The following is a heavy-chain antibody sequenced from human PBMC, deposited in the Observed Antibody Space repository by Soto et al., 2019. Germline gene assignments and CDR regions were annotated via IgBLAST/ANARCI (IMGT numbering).Heavy chain of an antibody. CDR3: AKRFPYSVIDS. J-gene: IGHJ4*02. Sequence: QVQLVESGGGVVQPGRSLRLSCAASGFTFSTYGMHWVRQAPGKGLEWVAVISYDGSNKYYADSVKGRFTISRDNSKNSLYQQLRAQSAGHRAVFSCAKRFPYSVIDSWGQGTRVTFSP. V-gene: IGHV3-30*18. CDR1: GFTFSTYG. D-gene: IGHD4-4*01. CDR2: ISYDGSNK.